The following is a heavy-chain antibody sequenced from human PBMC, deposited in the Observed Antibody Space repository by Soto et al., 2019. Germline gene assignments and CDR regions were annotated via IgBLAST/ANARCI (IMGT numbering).Heavy chain of an antibody. Sequence: LRLSCAASGFTFSSYGMHWVRQAPGKGLEWVAVISYDGSNKYYADSVKGRFTISRDNSKNTLYLQMNSLRAEDTAVYYCAKPEAAGSFSDYGGQGTLVTVSS. CDR3: AKPEAAGSFSDY. J-gene: IGHJ4*02. CDR1: GFTFSSYG. D-gene: IGHD6-25*01. CDR2: ISYDGSNK. V-gene: IGHV3-30*18.